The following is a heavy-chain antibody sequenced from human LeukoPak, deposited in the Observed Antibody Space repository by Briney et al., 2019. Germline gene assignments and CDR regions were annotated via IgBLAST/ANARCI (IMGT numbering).Heavy chain of an antibody. CDR3: VRDYHYFFDY. D-gene: IGHD1-14*01. CDR1: GFTFNTYS. J-gene: IGHJ4*02. CDR2: ITTTSDTI. Sequence: GGSLRLSCTASGFTFNTYSMNWVRQAPEKGLEWLSYITTTSDTIYYADSVRGRFTISRDNAKNSLYLQMNSLRDEDAAVYYCVRDYHYFFDYWGKGALVTVSS. V-gene: IGHV3-48*02.